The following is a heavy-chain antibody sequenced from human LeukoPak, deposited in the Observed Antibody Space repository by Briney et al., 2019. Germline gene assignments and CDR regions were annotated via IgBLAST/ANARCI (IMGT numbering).Heavy chain of an antibody. CDR1: GGSISSYY. Sequence: SETLSLTCTVSGGSISSYYWSWIRQPPGKGLEWIGYIYYSGSTNYNPSLKSRVTISVDTSKNQFSLKLSSVTAADTAVYYCARDRAGFVGSSYPDAFDIWGQGTMVTVSS. CDR2: IYYSGST. J-gene: IGHJ3*02. V-gene: IGHV4-59*01. D-gene: IGHD6-13*01. CDR3: ARDRAGFVGSSYPDAFDI.